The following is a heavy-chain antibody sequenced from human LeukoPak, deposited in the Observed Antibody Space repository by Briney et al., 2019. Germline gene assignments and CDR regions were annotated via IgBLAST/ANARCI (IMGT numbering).Heavy chain of an antibody. Sequence: GGSLRLSCAASGFTFSSYWMSWVRQAPGKGLKWVANIKQDGSEKYYVDSVKGRFTISTDNAKNSLYLQMNSLRAEDTAVYYCAGDLTVDIVATTQGYWGQGTLVTVSS. CDR1: GFTFSSYW. CDR2: IKQDGSEK. CDR3: AGDLTVDIVATTQGY. J-gene: IGHJ4*02. D-gene: IGHD5-12*01. V-gene: IGHV3-7*05.